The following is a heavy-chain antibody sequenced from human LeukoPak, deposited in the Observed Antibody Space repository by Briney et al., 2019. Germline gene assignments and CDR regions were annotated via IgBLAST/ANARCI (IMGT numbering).Heavy chain of an antibody. V-gene: IGHV1-18*01. CDR1: GYTFTSYG. CDR3: ARVAYSSSPVGMDV. D-gene: IGHD6-6*01. Sequence: ASVKVSCKASGYTFTSYGISWVRQAPGQGLEWMGWISAYNGNTNYAQKLQGRVTMTTDTSASTAYMELSSLRSEDTAVYYCARVAYSSSPVGMDVWGQGTTVTVSS. J-gene: IGHJ6*02. CDR2: ISAYNGNT.